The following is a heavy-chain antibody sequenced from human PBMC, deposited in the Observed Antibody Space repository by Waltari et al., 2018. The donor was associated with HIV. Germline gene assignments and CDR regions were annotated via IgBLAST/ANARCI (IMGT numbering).Heavy chain of an antibody. CDR2: IHPHSHVP. V-gene: IGHV1-8*01. Sequence: QKDLVQSGDEVTKPGASVRTSCTTSMNTFANYVTYWLRLAPGQSLQLLGWIHPHSHVPRYSPDFEYRVTITRDPSLNVIYMGISSLTSEDTAVYCCTSGPENGWFVDWGQGTLVSVS. D-gene: IGHD6-19*01. J-gene: IGHJ4*02. CDR3: TSGPENGWFVD. CDR1: MNTFANYV.